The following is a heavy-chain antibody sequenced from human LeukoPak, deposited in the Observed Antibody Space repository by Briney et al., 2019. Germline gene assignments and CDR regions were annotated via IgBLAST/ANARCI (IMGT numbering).Heavy chain of an antibody. Sequence: SETLSLTCAVSGASINSYYWNWIRQSPTKGLEWIGYLYDSGSTTYNPSLKSRVTISVDTSKSQFSLRLSSLTAADTAVYFCAGLRGGNQYHRGMDVWGQATTVTVSS. CDR2: LYDSGST. D-gene: IGHD1-14*01. CDR1: GASINSYY. CDR3: AGLRGGNQYHRGMDV. V-gene: IGHV4-59*01. J-gene: IGHJ6*02.